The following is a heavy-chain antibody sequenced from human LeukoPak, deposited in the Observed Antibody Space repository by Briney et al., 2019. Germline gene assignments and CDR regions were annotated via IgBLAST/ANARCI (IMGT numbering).Heavy chain of an antibody. V-gene: IGHV1-24*01. J-gene: IGHJ4*02. CDR1: GYTLTELS. CDR2: FDPEDGET. CDR3: ATGMAEHSSSWFDYDY. Sequence: ASVKVSCKVSGYTLTELSMHWVRQAPGKGLEWMGGFDPEDGETIYAQKFQGRVTMTEDTSTDTAYMELSSLRSEDTAAYYCATGMAEHSSSWFDYDYWGQGTLVTVSS. D-gene: IGHD6-13*01.